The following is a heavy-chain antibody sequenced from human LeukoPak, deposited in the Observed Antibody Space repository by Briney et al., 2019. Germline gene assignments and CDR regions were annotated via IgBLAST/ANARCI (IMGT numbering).Heavy chain of an antibody. J-gene: IGHJ5*02. CDR1: GGSISSYY. Sequence: PSETLFLTCTVSGGSISSYYWSWIRQPPGKGLEWIGYIYYSGSTNYNPSLKSRVTISVDTSKNQFSLKLSSVTAADTAVYYCARVQRLRDNWFDPWGQGTLVTVSS. V-gene: IGHV4-59*01. CDR2: IYYSGST. CDR3: ARVQRLRDNWFDP. D-gene: IGHD6-25*01.